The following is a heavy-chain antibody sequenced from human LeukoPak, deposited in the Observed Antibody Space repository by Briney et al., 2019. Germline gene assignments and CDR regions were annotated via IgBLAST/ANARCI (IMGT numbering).Heavy chain of an antibody. D-gene: IGHD3-16*01. J-gene: IGHJ5*02. CDR3: ARVATDGGGFDP. V-gene: IGHV3-33*08. CDR2: KWYDGSKK. CDR1: GFTFSSYW. Sequence: PGGSLRLSCAASGFTFSSYWMSWVRQAPGKGLEWVAVKWYDGSKKYYADSVKGRFTISRDNSKNTLYLQMNSLRDEDTAVYYCARVATDGGGFDPWGQGTLVTVSS.